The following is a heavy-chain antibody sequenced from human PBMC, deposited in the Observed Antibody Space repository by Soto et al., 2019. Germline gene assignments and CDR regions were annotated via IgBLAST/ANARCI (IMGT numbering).Heavy chain of an antibody. J-gene: IGHJ5*01. CDR3: AKVGDSSDYYPAPIDS. V-gene: IGHV4-59*12. Sequence: SETLSLTCTVSGISITSSYWNWFRQSPGKGLEWIGQISDRGDINYNPPLESRVAISTDNSNNMVFLQMSSLRADDTAVYYCAKVGDSSDYYPAPIDSWGQGTLVTVSS. CDR2: ISDRGDI. D-gene: IGHD3-22*01. CDR1: GISITSSY.